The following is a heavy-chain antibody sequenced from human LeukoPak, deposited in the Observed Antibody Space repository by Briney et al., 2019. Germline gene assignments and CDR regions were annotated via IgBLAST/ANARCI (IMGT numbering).Heavy chain of an antibody. V-gene: IGHV3-23*01. Sequence: GGSLRLSCAASGFTFSNSGMNWVRQAPGKGLEWVSTISGSGDSTYYADSVKGRFTISRDSSKNTLYLQMNSLRAEDTAVYYCAELGITMIGGVWGKGTTVTISS. J-gene: IGHJ6*04. CDR3: AELGITMIGGV. CDR1: GFTFSNSG. CDR2: ISGSGDST. D-gene: IGHD3-10*02.